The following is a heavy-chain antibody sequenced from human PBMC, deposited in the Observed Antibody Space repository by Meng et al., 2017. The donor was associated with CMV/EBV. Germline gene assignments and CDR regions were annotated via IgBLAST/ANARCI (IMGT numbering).Heavy chain of an antibody. J-gene: IGHJ4*02. D-gene: IGHD3-10*01. V-gene: IGHV1-18*01. CDR1: AYTLTSYG. CDR2: ISAYNGNT. Sequence: VLRVQSGAEVWKPGASVKVSRKASAYTLTSYGISWVRQAPGQGLEWMGWISAYNGNTNYAQKLQGRVTMTTDTSTSTAYMELRSLRSDDTAVYYCARAWVGEEYYFDYWGQGTLVTVSS. CDR3: ARAWVGEEYYFDY.